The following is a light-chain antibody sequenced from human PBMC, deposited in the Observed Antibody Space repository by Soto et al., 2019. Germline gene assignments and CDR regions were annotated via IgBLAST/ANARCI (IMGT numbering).Light chain of an antibody. J-gene: IGLJ1*01. CDR2: LEGSGSY. CDR1: SGHSSYI. CDR3: ETWDSNTYV. Sequence: QLVLTQSSSASASLGSSVSLTCTLSSGHSSYIIAWHQQQPGKAPRYLMKLEGSGSYNKGSGVPDRFSGSSSVADRYLTISNLQFEDEADYYCETWDSNTYVFGTGTKVTVL. V-gene: IGLV4-60*02.